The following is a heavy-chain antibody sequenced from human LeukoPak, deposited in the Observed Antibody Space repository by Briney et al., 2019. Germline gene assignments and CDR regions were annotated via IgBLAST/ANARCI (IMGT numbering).Heavy chain of an antibody. V-gene: IGHV4-59*08. CDR3: ACYSSPGGWGVFDY. D-gene: IGHD4-11*01. Sequence: SETLSLTCTVSGGSIRSYYWSWIRQPPGKGLEWIGYIYYSGGTKYNPSLQSRVSISVDTSKNQFSLKLTSVTAADTAVYYCACYSSPGGWGVFDYWGQGALVTASS. CDR1: GGSIRSYY. CDR2: IYYSGGT. J-gene: IGHJ4*02.